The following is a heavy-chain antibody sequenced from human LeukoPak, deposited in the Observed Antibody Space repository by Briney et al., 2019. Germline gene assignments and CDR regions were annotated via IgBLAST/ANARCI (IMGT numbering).Heavy chain of an antibody. CDR2: ISYTGCT. J-gene: IGHJ6*03. D-gene: IGHD3-10*01. Sequence: PSETLSLTCTVSSGSISTFYGSWIRQPPGKGLEWIGYISYTGCTNYNPSLKSRVTISVDTSKNQFSLRLSSVTAADTAVYYCARGELGFYYYMDVWGKGTTVTVSS. CDR3: ARGELGFYYYMDV. V-gene: IGHV4-59*01. CDR1: SGSISTFY.